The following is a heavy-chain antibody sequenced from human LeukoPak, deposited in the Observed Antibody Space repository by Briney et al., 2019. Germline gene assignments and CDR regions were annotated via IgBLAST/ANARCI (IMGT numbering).Heavy chain of an antibody. CDR3: AKDDYSGYDQTFDY. CDR1: GFTFSSYA. D-gene: IGHD5-12*01. Sequence: HAGGSLRLSCAASGFTFSSYAMSWVRQAPGKGLEWVSAISGSGGSTYYADSVKGRFTISRDNSKNTLYLQMNSLRAEGTAVYYCAKDDYSGYDQTFDYWGQGTLVTVSS. J-gene: IGHJ4*02. CDR2: ISGSGGST. V-gene: IGHV3-23*01.